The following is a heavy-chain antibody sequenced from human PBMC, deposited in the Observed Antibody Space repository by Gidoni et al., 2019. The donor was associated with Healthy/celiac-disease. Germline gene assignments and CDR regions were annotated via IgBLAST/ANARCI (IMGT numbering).Heavy chain of an antibody. D-gene: IGHD6-6*01. CDR3: ARVFSSSSGYYYYYYMDV. V-gene: IGHV3-66*01. CDR2: IYSGGSK. J-gene: IGHJ6*03. Sequence: EVQLVESGGGLVQPGGSLRLSCAASAFTVSSTYMSWVRQAPGKGLEWVSVIYSGGSKYYADSVKGRFTISRDNSKNTLYLQMNSLRAEDTAVYYCARVFSSSSGYYYYYYMDVWGKGTTVTVSS. CDR1: AFTVSSTY.